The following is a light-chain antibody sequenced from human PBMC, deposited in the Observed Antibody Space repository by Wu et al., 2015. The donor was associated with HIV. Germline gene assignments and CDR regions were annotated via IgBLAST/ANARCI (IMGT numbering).Light chain of an antibody. CDR3: HQFNNNPQT. V-gene: IGKV1D-13*01. Sequence: AIQLTQSPSSLSASVGDRVTITCRASQGVSSDVAWYQHKPGKAPHLLIYDASTLQSGVPSRFSGSGSGTDFTLTISSLQPEDFATYYCHQFNNNPQTFGPGPSWRSN. CDR2: DAS. J-gene: IGKJ2*01. CDR1: QGVSSD.